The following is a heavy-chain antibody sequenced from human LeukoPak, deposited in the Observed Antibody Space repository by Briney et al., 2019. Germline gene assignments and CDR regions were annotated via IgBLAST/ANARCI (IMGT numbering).Heavy chain of an antibody. V-gene: IGHV1-46*01. Sequence: GASVKVSCKASGYIFTSYYMHWVRQAPGQGLEWMGIINPSGGSTSYAQKFQGRVTTTRDTSTSTVYMELSSLRSEDTAVYYCARSRGSWFDPWGQGTLVTVSS. CDR3: ARSRGSWFDP. CDR1: GYIFTSYY. CDR2: INPSGGST. D-gene: IGHD1-26*01. J-gene: IGHJ5*02.